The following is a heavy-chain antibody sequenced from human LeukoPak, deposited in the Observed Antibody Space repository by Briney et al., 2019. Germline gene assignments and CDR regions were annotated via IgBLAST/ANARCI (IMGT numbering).Heavy chain of an antibody. D-gene: IGHD2-2*01. Sequence: ASVKVSCKASGYTFTSYYMHWVRQAPGQGLEWMGIINPSGGTTSYAQKFQGRVTMTRDTFTSTVYMELSSLRSEDTAVYYCARGFQVPAAMPSHFDYWGQGTLVTVSS. V-gene: IGHV1-46*01. J-gene: IGHJ4*02. CDR2: INPSGGTT. CDR3: ARGFQVPAAMPSHFDY. CDR1: GYTFTSYY.